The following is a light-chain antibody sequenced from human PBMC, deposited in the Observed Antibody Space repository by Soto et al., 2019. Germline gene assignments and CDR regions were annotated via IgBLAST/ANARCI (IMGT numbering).Light chain of an antibody. Sequence: PGERATLSCRASQSVSSTYLAWYQQKLGQAPRLLIFGASSRATGIPDRFSGSGSGTDFTLTISRLEPEDFAVYYCQQYGSSRWTFGQGTKVEIK. CDR1: QSVSSTY. V-gene: IGKV3-20*01. J-gene: IGKJ1*01. CDR2: GAS. CDR3: QQYGSSRWT.